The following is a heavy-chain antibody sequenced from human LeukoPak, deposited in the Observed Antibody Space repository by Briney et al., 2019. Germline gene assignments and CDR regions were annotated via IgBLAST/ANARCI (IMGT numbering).Heavy chain of an antibody. V-gene: IGHV3-30*04. D-gene: IGHD2-2*01. Sequence: GGSLRLSCAASGFTFSNYAMHWVRQAPGKGLEWVAVISYDGSNKYYADSVKGRFTISRDNSKNTLYLQMNSLRAEDTAVYYCARDRLRYCSSTSCPLGYWGQGTLVTVSS. J-gene: IGHJ4*02. CDR3: ARDRLRYCSSTSCPLGY. CDR2: ISYDGSNK. CDR1: GFTFSNYA.